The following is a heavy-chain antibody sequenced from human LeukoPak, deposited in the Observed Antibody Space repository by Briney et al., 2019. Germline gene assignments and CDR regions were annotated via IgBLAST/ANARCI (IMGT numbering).Heavy chain of an antibody. CDR2: INPSGGST. D-gene: IGHD6-19*01. Sequence: ASVKISCKASGYTFTSYYMHWVREAPGQGLEWMGIINPSGGSTSYAQKFQGRVTMTRDMSTSTVCMELSSLRSEDTAVYYCARDRGGAVAGTPSGYMDVWGKGTTVTVSS. CDR3: ARDRGGAVAGTPSGYMDV. V-gene: IGHV1-46*01. J-gene: IGHJ6*03. CDR1: GYTFTSYY.